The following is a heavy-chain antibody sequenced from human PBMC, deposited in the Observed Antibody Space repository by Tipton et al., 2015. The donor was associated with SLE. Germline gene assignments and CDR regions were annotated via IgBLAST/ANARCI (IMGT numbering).Heavy chain of an antibody. V-gene: IGHV1-18*01. CDR3: ARAGGVFGVVNKYYYYYMDV. J-gene: IGHJ6*03. Sequence: QLVQSGAGVKKPGASVKVSCKASGYTFTSYGISWVRQAPGQGLEWMGWISAYNGNTNYAQKLQGRVTMTTDTSTSTAYMELRSLRSDDTAVYYCARAGGVFGVVNKYYYYYMDVWGKGTTVTVSS. CDR2: ISAYNGNT. CDR1: GYTFTSYG. D-gene: IGHD3-3*01.